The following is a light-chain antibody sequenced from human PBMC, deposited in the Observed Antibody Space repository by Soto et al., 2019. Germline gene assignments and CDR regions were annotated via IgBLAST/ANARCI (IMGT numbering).Light chain of an antibody. J-gene: IGLJ2*01. V-gene: IGLV3-27*01. CDR2: KDS. CDR3: YSAADNNVV. CDR1: VLAKKY. Sequence: SYELTQPSSVSVSPGQTARITCSGDVLAKKYARWFQQKPGQAPVLVIYKDSERPSGIPERFSGSSSGTTVTLTISGAQVEDEADSYCYSAADNNVVFGGGTKLTVL.